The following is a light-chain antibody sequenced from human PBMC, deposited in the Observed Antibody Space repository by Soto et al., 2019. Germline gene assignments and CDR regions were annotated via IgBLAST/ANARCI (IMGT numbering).Light chain of an antibody. Sequence: EIVMTQSPATLSVSPGERATLSCRASQSVSSNLAWYQQKPGQPPRLLIYGASTRATGIPARLSGSRSGTDFTLTMSSLQTEDFEVYYGQQYNSWPPCTIGQGTKVESK. J-gene: IGKJ1*01. V-gene: IGKV3-15*01. CDR1: QSVSSN. CDR3: QQYNSWPPCT. CDR2: GAS.